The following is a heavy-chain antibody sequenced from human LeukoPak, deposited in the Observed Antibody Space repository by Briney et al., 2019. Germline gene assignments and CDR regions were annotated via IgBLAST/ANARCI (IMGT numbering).Heavy chain of an antibody. Sequence: ASVKVSCKASGYTFTDYYMHWVRQAPGQGLEWMGWINPNSGGTKYAQNFQGRVTMTRDTSISTAYMELSRLRSDDTAMYYCARVIAAASTRLDYWGQGTLVTVSS. CDR3: ARVIAAASTRLDY. D-gene: IGHD6-13*01. CDR1: GYTFTDYY. J-gene: IGHJ4*02. V-gene: IGHV1-2*02. CDR2: INPNSGGT.